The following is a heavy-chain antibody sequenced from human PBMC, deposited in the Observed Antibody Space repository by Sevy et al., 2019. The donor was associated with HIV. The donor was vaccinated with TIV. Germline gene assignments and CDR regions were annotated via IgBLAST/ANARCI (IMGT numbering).Heavy chain of an antibody. CDR3: TRSGYFFDY. CDR2: IRSKAYGGTT. Sequence: GGSLRLSCTASGFTFGDYAMSWVRQAPGKGLEWVGFIRSKAYGGTTEYAASVKGRFTISRDDSKSIAYLQMNSLKTEDTALYYCTRSGYFFDYWGQGTLVTVSS. V-gene: IGHV3-49*04. CDR1: GFTFGDYA. J-gene: IGHJ4*02. D-gene: IGHD3-3*01.